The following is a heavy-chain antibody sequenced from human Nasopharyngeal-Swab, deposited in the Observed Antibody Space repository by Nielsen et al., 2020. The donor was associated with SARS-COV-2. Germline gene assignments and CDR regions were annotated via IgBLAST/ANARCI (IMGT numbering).Heavy chain of an antibody. D-gene: IGHD1-1*01. V-gene: IGHV3-13*01. CDR2: IDTAGDT. CDR3: AGGQPGTTGTTYGMDV. Sequence: GGSLRLSCAASGLTFSSYDMHWVHQPPGKGLEWVSTIDTAGDTYYPGSVKGRFTISREKAKNSLYLQMNSLRVGDTAVYYCAGGQPGTTGTTYGMDVWGQGTTVTVSS. J-gene: IGHJ6*02. CDR1: GLTFSSYD.